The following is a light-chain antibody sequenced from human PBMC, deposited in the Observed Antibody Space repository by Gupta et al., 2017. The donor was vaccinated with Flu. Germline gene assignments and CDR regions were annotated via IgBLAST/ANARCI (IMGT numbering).Light chain of an antibody. CDR3: QAWDSTTFWV. Sequence: ELTQPPSVSVSPGQTASITCSGDKLGDKYACWYQQKPGQSPVLVIHEDTKRPSGIPERFSGSNSGNTATLTISGAQAMDEADYYCQAWDSTTFWVFGGGTKLTVL. J-gene: IGLJ3*02. CDR1: KLGDKY. CDR2: EDT. V-gene: IGLV3-1*01.